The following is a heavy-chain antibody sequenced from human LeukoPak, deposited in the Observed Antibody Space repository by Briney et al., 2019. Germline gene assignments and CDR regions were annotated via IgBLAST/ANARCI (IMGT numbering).Heavy chain of an antibody. CDR3: AAAEIVGARGRNFDY. CDR2: IVVGSGNT. CDR1: GFTFTSSA. J-gene: IGHJ4*02. V-gene: IGHV1-58*02. D-gene: IGHD1-26*01. Sequence: GASVKVSCKASGFTFTSSAMQWVRQARGQRLEWIGWIVVGSGNTNYAQKFQERVTITRDMSTGTAYMELSSLRSEDTAVYYCAAAEIVGARGRNFDYWGQGTLVTVSS.